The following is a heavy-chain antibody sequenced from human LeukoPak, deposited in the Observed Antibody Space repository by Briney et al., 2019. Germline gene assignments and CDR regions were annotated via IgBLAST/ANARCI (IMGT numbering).Heavy chain of an antibody. V-gene: IGHV3-11*01. J-gene: IGHJ3*02. CDR1: GFTFSDYY. Sequence: GGSLRLSCAASGFTFSDYYMSWIRQAPGKGLECVSYIGSSGGTIYYADSVKGRFTISRDNSKNTLYLQMNSLRAEDTAVYYCAKDREQQPLGGAFDIWGQGTMVTVSS. CDR3: AKDREQQPLGGAFDI. CDR2: IGSSGGTI. D-gene: IGHD6-13*01.